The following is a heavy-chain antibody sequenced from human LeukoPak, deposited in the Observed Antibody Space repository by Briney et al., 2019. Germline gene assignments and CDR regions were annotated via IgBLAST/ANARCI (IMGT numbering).Heavy chain of an antibody. Sequence: ASVKVSCKASGYTFTSYYMHWVRQAPGQGLEWMGIINPSGGSTSYAQKFQGRVTMTRDTSTSTVYMELGSLRSEDTAVYYCARDRAGYCSSTSCFEADYWGQGTLVTVSS. J-gene: IGHJ4*02. CDR3: ARDRAGYCSSTSCFEADY. CDR2: INPSGGST. D-gene: IGHD2-2*03. CDR1: GYTFTSYY. V-gene: IGHV1-46*01.